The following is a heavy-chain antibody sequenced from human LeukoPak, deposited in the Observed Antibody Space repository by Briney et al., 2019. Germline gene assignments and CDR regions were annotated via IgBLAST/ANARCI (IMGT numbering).Heavy chain of an antibody. CDR3: ARGYCTNAVCSLGPTQA. CDR1: GGSISSSSYY. CDR2: IYYSGST. Sequence: SETLSLTCTVSGGSISSSSYYWGWIRQPPGKGLEWIGSIYYSGSTYYNPSLKSRVTISVDTSKNQFSLKLSSVTAADTAVYYCARGYCTNAVCSLGPTQAWGQGTLVTVSS. J-gene: IGHJ4*02. V-gene: IGHV4-39*07. D-gene: IGHD2-8*01.